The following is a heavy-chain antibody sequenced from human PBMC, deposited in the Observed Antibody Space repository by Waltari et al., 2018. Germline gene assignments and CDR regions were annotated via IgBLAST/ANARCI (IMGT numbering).Heavy chain of an antibody. J-gene: IGHJ4*02. D-gene: IGHD4-17*01. CDR2: FGPEDGET. CDR3: ATGSPTTDGLN. Sequence: QVQLVQSGAEVKKPGASVKVSCKVPGYTLTELSMHWVRQAPGKVLGWLGGFGPEDGETIYAQKFQGSVTMTEDTSTDTAYMELSSLRSEDTAVYYCATGSPTTDGLNWGQGTLVTVSS. V-gene: IGHV1-24*01. CDR1: GYTLTELS.